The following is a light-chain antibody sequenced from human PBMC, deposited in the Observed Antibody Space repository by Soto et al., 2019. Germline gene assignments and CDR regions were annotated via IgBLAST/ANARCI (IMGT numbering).Light chain of an antibody. V-gene: IGLV2-11*01. J-gene: IGLJ3*02. Sequence: QSALTQPRSVSGSPGQSVTISCTGTSSDVGGYNYVSWYQQHPGKAPKLMIYDVSKRPSGVPDRFSGSKSGNTASLTISGLQAEDEADYYCCSYAGSYIYWVFCGGTKVTVL. CDR2: DVS. CDR1: SSDVGGYNY. CDR3: CSYAGSYIYWV.